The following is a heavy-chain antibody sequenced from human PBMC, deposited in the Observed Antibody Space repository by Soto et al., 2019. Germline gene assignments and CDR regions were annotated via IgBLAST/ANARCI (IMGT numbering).Heavy chain of an antibody. Sequence: PGGSLRLSCAASGFTVSSNYMSWVRQAPGKGLEWVSVIYSGGSTYYADSVKGRFTISRDNSKNTLYLQMNSLKTEDTAVYYCTTDRGYYYDSSVPSGYWGQGTLVTVSS. D-gene: IGHD3-22*01. CDR2: IYSGGST. CDR3: TTDRGYYYDSSVPSGY. CDR1: GFTVSSNY. J-gene: IGHJ4*02. V-gene: IGHV3-66*01.